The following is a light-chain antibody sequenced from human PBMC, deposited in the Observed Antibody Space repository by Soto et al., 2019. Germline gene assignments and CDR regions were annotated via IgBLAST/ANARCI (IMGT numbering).Light chain of an antibody. Sequence: DLQMTQSPSTLSASVGDRVTITCRASQSISTWLAWYQQKPGKAPKPLIYDASSLEGGVPSRFSGNGSGTEFTLTISSLQPDDFATYYCQQYNSYSTFGRGTKV. J-gene: IGKJ1*01. CDR3: QQYNSYST. CDR1: QSISTW. V-gene: IGKV1-5*01. CDR2: DAS.